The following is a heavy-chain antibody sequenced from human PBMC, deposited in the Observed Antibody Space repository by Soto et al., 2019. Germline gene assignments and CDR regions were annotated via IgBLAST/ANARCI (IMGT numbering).Heavy chain of an antibody. Sequence: QVQLVESGGGVVQPGRSLRLSCAASGFTSNSYAMHWVHQAPGKGLEWVAIVSYDGSNKYYADSVKGRFTISRDNIKNTLYLQMNSLRAEDTAVYYCARIYGDYDSGEGYGGQGTLVTVSS. CDR3: ARIYGDYDSGEGY. D-gene: IGHD4-17*01. J-gene: IGHJ4*02. CDR2: VSYDGSNK. V-gene: IGHV3-30-3*01. CDR1: GFTSNSYA.